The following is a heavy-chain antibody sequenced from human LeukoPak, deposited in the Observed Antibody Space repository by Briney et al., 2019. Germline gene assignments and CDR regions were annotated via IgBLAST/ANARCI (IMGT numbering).Heavy chain of an antibody. Sequence: ASVKVSCKASGYTFTSYDINWVRQATGQGLEWMGWMNPNSGNTGYAQKFQGRVTMTRNTSISTAYMELSSLRSEDTAVYYCARVGIEAVAGIFRKDFDYWGQGTLVTVSS. CDR2: MNPNSGNT. V-gene: IGHV1-8*01. J-gene: IGHJ4*02. D-gene: IGHD6-19*01. CDR1: GYTFTSYD. CDR3: ARVGIEAVAGIFRKDFDY.